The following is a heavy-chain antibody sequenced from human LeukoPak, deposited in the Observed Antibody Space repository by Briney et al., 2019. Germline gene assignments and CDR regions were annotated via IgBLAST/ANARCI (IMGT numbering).Heavy chain of an antibody. J-gene: IGHJ4*02. D-gene: IGHD3-10*01. CDR2: ISGRGGST. V-gene: IGHV3-23*01. Sequence: GGSLRLSCVASGFTFSNYAISWLRQAPGKGLEWVSAISGRGGSTYYVDSVKGRFTISRDNSKNTLYLQMNSLRAEDTAAYYCAKDTSSSGSYFDYWGQGTLVTVSS. CDR3: AKDTSSSGSYFDY. CDR1: GFTFSNYA.